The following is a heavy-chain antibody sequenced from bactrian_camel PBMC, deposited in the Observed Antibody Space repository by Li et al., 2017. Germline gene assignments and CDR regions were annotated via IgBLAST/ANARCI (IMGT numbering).Heavy chain of an antibody. D-gene: IGHD2*01. CDR1: GLTSDDFA. Sequence: QVQLVESGGGSVQAGGSLTLSCTASGLTSDDFAMGWYRQRLGTGCNLVAVMSSDGSSYYSDSVKGRFTITRDKARDLVYLQMNGLQPEDTGMYYCTARGPYCYTKLSVRDFTYWGQGTQVTVS. CDR2: MSSDGSS. J-gene: IGHJ6*01. V-gene: IGHV3S55*01. CDR3: TARGPYCYTKLSVRDFTY.